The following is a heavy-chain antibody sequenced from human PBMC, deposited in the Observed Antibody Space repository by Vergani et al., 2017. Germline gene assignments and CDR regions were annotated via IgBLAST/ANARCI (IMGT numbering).Heavy chain of an antibody. J-gene: IGHJ4*02. CDR1: GYTFTGYY. Sequence: QVQLVQSGAEVKKPGASVKVSCKASGYTFTGYYMHWVRQAPGQGLEWMGGIIPIFGTANYAQKFQGRVTITADESTSTAYMELSSLRSEDTAVYYCARGGIAARRHFDYWGQGTLVTVSS. V-gene: IGHV1-69*01. CDR3: ARGGIAARRHFDY. CDR2: IIPIFGTA. D-gene: IGHD6-6*01.